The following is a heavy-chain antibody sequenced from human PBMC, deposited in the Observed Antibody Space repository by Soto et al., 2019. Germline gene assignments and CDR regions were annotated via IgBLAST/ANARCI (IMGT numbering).Heavy chain of an antibody. CDR3: GKSGAGSYIHCLDY. D-gene: IGHD3-10*01. V-gene: IGHV3-23*01. Sequence: EVQLLESGGGLVQPGGSLRLSCAASGFTFSSYAMSWVRQAPGKGLQWVSGISGRGGSTYFADSVKGRFANSSDSSRNTLDMEMNSLRAEDTALYYWGKSGAGSYIHCLDYWGQGTLVTVS. J-gene: IGHJ4*02. CDR2: ISGRGGST. CDR1: GFTFSSYA.